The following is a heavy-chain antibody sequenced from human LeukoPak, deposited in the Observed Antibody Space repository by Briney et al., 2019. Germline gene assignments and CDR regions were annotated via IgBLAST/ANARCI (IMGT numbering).Heavy chain of an antibody. J-gene: IGHJ4*02. D-gene: IGHD5-18*01. CDR3: AREGGYSYGLFDY. CDR1: GGSISSYY. Sequence: SETLSLTCTVSGGSISSYYWSWIRQPPGKGLEWSGYIYYSGSTNYNPSLKSRVTISVDTSKNQFSLKLSSVTAADTAVYYCAREGGYSYGLFDYWGQGTLVTVSS. V-gene: IGHV4-59*01. CDR2: IYYSGST.